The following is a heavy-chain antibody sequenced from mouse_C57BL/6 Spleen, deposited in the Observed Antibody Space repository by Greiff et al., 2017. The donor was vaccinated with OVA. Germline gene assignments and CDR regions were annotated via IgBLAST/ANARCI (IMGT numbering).Heavy chain of an antibody. D-gene: IGHD1-1*01. CDR3: TTDITTVVARAY. CDR2: IDPENGDT. J-gene: IGHJ3*01. V-gene: IGHV14-4*01. CDR1: GFNIKDDY. Sequence: DVKLQESGAELVRPGASVKLSCTASGFNIKDDYMHWVKQRPEQGLEWIGWIDPENGDTEYASKFQGKATITADTSSNTAYLQLSSLTSEDTAVYYCTTDITTVVARAYWGQGTLVTVSA.